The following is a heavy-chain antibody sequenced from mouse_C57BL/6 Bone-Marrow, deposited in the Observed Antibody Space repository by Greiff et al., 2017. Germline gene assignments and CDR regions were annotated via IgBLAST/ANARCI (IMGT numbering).Heavy chain of an antibody. CDR1: GYAFSSSW. Sequence: LLESGPELVKPGASVKISCKASGYAFSSSWMNWVKQRPGKGLEWIGRIYPGDGGTNYNGKFKGKATLTADKSSSTAYMQLSSLTSEDSAVYFCARGGYDAWFAYWGQGTLVTVSA. CDR3: ARGGYDAWFAY. V-gene: IGHV1-82*01. D-gene: IGHD2-2*01. J-gene: IGHJ3*01. CDR2: IYPGDGGT.